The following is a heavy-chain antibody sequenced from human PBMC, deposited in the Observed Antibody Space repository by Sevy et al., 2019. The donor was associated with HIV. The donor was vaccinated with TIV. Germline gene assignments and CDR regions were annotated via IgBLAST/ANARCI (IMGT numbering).Heavy chain of an antibody. J-gene: IGHJ4*02. Sequence: ETLSLTYTVSGGSITSLYWNWIRQPPGKGLEWIANIYYNGHINYNPSLKSRVTLSLDTSKNQFSLRLSSVTAADTAMYYCAGENAWGRGYSWGQGTLVTVSS. D-gene: IGHD1-26*01. V-gene: IGHV4-59*08. CDR1: GGSITSLY. CDR3: AGENAWGRGYS. CDR2: IYYNGHI.